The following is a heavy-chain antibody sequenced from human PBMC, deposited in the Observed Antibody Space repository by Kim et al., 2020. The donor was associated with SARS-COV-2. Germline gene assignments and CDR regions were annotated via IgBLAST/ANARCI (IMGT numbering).Heavy chain of an antibody. CDR1: GGSISSYY. J-gene: IGHJ6*02. Sequence: SETLSLTCTVSGGSISSYYWSWIRQPPGKGLEWIGYIYYSGSTNYNPSLKSRVTISVDTSKNQFSLKLSSVTAADTAVYYCARGTGSDDPYYYGMDVWG. V-gene: IGHV4-59*13. CDR3: ARGTGSDDPYYYGMDV. CDR2: IYYSGST. D-gene: IGHD3-9*01.